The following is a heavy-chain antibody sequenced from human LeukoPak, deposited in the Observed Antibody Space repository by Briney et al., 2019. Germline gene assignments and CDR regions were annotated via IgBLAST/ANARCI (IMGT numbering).Heavy chain of an antibody. V-gene: IGHV1-18*01. D-gene: IGHD3-10*01. CDR1: GYRFITFG. CDR2: INPYNGNR. Sequence: ASVKVSCKTSGYRFITFGINWVRQAPGQGLEWMGWINPYNGNRYYAKKFQDRFNMTTDASTSTVYLELQTLTSDDTAIYYCARFQASEFRGFDHWGQGTLVTVSS. CDR3: ARFQASEFRGFDH. J-gene: IGHJ4*02.